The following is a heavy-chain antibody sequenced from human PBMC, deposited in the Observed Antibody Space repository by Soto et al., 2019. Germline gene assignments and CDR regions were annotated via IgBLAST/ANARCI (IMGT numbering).Heavy chain of an antibody. D-gene: IGHD3-10*01. CDR2: IYPGDSDT. CDR1: GYSFTTYW. CDR3: ARHIRMSSGSYHDY. V-gene: IGHV5-51*01. J-gene: IGHJ4*02. Sequence: GESLKISCKGSGYSFTTYWIGWVRQMPGKGLEWMGIIYPGDSDTRYSPSFQGQVTISVDKSISTAYLRWSSLKASDTAIYYCARHIRMSSGSYHDYWGQGTLVTVSS.